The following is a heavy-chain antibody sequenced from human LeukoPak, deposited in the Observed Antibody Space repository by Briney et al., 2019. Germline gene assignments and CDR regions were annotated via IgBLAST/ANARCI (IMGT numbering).Heavy chain of an antibody. CDR1: GYTFTSYY. D-gene: IGHD1-26*01. Sequence: ASVKVSCKASGYTFTSYYMHWVRQAPGQGLEWMGIINPSGGSTSYAQKFQGRVTMTRDMSTSTVYMELSSLRSEDTAVYYCASEGGSSKYFQHWGQGTPVTVSS. J-gene: IGHJ1*01. V-gene: IGHV1-46*01. CDR3: ASEGGSSKYFQH. CDR2: INPSGGST.